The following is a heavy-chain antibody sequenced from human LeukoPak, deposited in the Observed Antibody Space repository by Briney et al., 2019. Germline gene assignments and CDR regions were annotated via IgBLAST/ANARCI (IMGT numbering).Heavy chain of an antibody. CDR1: GFTFSSYA. V-gene: IGHV3-23*01. CDR3: ARDGVGATPYYMDV. CDR2: ISGSGGST. D-gene: IGHD1-26*01. J-gene: IGHJ6*03. Sequence: GGSLRLSCAASGFTFSSYAMSWVRQAPGKGLEWVSAISGSGGSTYYADSVKGRFTISRDNSKNTLYLQMNSLRAEDTAVYYCARDGVGATPYYMDVWGKGTTVTVSS.